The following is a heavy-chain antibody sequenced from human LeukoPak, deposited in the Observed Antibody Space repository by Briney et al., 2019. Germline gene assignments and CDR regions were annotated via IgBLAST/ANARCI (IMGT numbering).Heavy chain of an antibody. Sequence: GGSLRLSCAASGFTFSSYAMHWVRQAPGKGLEWVAVISYDGSNKYYADSVKGRFTISRDNAKNSLYLQMNSLRAEDTALYYCAKGSDFWSGSIWGQGTMVTVSS. V-gene: IGHV3-30*04. J-gene: IGHJ3*02. CDR1: GFTFSSYA. D-gene: IGHD3-3*01. CDR3: AKGSDFWSGSI. CDR2: ISYDGSNK.